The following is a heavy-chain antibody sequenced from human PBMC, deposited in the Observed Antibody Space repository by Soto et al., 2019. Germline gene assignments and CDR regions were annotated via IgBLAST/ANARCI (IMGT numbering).Heavy chain of an antibody. Sequence: SETLSLTXTVSGGSISSSTYLWGWIRQPPGKGLEWIGSIYYSGSTYYNPSLKSRVAISVDTSKNQFSLKLSSVTAADTAVYYCARQGSKDYFDYWGQGTLVTVSS. CDR1: GGSISSSTYL. CDR2: IYYSGST. CDR3: ARQGSKDYFDY. V-gene: IGHV4-39*01. J-gene: IGHJ4*02.